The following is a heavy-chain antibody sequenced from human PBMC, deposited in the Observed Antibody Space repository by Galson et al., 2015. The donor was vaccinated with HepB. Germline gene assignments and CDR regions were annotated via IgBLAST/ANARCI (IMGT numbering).Heavy chain of an antibody. CDR2: ISYDGSNK. CDR1: GFTFSSYA. J-gene: IGHJ6*02. V-gene: IGHV3-30-3*01. CDR3: ARDGGRAGTYYGMDV. Sequence: SLRLSCAASGFTFSSYAMHWVRQAPGKGLEWVAVISYDGSNKYYADSVKGRFTISRDNSKNTLYLQMNSLRAEDTAVYYCARDGGRAGTYYGMDVWGQGTTVTVSS. D-gene: IGHD6-13*01.